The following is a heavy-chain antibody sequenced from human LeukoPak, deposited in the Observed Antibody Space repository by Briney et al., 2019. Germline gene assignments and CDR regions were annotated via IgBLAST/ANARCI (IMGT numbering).Heavy chain of an antibody. J-gene: IGHJ5*02. D-gene: IGHD2-2*01. CDR2: INTNTGNP. CDR3: ARAGYCSSTSCYRLFWGIDWFDP. CDR1: GYTFTSYA. Sequence: GASVKVSCKASGYTFTSYAMNWVRQAPGQGLEWMGWINTNTGNPTYAQGFTGRFVFSLDTSVSTAYLQISSLKAEDTAMYYCARAGYCSSTSCYRLFWGIDWFDPWGQGTLVTVSS. V-gene: IGHV7-4-1*02.